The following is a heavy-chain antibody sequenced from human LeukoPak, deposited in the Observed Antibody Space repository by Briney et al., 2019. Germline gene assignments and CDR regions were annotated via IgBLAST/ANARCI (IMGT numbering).Heavy chain of an antibody. J-gene: IGHJ4*02. CDR1: GGSISSGSYY. Sequence: PSETLSLTCTVSGGSISSGSYYWSWVRQPAGKGLEWIGRMYTSGSTNYNPPLKSRVTISVDASNNQFSLKLRSVTAADTALYYCASLGYSSGTEYWGQGTLVTVSS. CDR3: ASLGYSSGTEY. D-gene: IGHD6-19*01. V-gene: IGHV4-61*02. CDR2: MYTSGST.